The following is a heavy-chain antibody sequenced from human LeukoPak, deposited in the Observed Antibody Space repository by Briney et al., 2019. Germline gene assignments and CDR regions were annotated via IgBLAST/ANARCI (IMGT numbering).Heavy chain of an antibody. CDR1: GYTFTSYD. CDR2: MNPNSGNT. Sequence: ASVKVSCKASGYTFTSYDINWVRQATGQGLEWMGWMNPNSGNTGYAQKFQGRVTMTRNTSISTAYMELSSLRSEDTAVYYCARPVVGYCSGGSCYSAEYFQHWGQGTLVTVSS. J-gene: IGHJ1*01. CDR3: ARPVVGYCSGGSCYSAEYFQH. V-gene: IGHV1-8*01. D-gene: IGHD2-15*01.